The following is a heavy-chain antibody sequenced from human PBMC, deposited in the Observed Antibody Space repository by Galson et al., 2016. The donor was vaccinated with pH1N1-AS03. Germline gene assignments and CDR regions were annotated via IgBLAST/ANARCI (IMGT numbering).Heavy chain of an antibody. CDR3: ARDMRGTDVFDI. D-gene: IGHD2-2*01. J-gene: IGHJ3*02. CDR1: GYTFSGYY. CDR2: INPDSGGT. Sequence: SVKVSCKASGYTFSGYYMHWVRQAPGQGLEWMGRINPDSGGTNVARKFQGRVTMSRDTSITTAYMELTRLTSDDMAVYYCARDMRGTDVFDIWGQGTMVTVSS. V-gene: IGHV1-2*06.